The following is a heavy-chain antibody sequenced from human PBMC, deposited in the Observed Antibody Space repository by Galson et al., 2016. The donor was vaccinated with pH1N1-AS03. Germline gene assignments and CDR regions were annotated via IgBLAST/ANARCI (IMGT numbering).Heavy chain of an antibody. V-gene: IGHV3-11*06. D-gene: IGHD1-1*01. J-gene: IGHJ4*02. CDR3: ARGGTALGFEC. Sequence: SLRLSCAASGFTFSDYYMFWIRQAPGKGLEWVSYISSSSPYTNYADSVKGRFSISRDNAKNSLYLQMNSLRAEDTAIYYCARGGTALGFECWGQGTLVTVSS. CDR1: GFTFSDYY. CDR2: ISSSSPYT.